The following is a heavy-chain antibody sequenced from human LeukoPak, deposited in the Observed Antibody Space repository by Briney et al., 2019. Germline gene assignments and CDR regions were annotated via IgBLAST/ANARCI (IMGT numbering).Heavy chain of an antibody. D-gene: IGHD3-9*01. V-gene: IGHV3-48*01. J-gene: IGHJ4*02. CDR3: ARDRDILTGYYNFFDY. Sequence: GGSLRLSWSVSGFTFSTYRMNSVRQAPGKGLEWVSYISSRSTTIYYADSVKGRFTISRDNAKNSLDLQMNSLRAEDPAVYYCARDRDILTGYYNFFDYWGQGTLVTVSS. CDR1: GFTFSTYR. CDR2: ISSRSTTI.